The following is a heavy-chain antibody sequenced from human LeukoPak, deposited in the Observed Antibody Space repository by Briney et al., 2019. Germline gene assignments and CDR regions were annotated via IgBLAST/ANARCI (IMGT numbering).Heavy chain of an antibody. CDR1: GGTFSGYY. D-gene: IGHD6-19*01. CDR2: INHSGTT. CDR3: ARERAVAEYYYYMDV. J-gene: IGHJ6*03. V-gene: IGHV4-34*01. Sequence: SETLSLTCAVYGGTFSGYYWSWIRQSPGKGLEWLGEINHSGTTNYNPSLRGRATIAVDPSKNQFSLILRSLTAADTAIYYCARERAVAEYYYYMDVWGKGTTVIVSS.